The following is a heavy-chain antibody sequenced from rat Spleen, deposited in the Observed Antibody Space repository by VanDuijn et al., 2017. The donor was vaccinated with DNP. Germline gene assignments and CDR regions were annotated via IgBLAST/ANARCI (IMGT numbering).Heavy chain of an antibody. CDR2: MWSDGDT. J-gene: IGHJ4*01. D-gene: IGHD1-2*01. Sequence: QVQLKESGPGLVQPSQTLSLTCSVSGFSLTTYHVHWVRQPPGKGLEWMGVMWSDGDTSYNSALKSRLSINRDTSKSQVFLRMNSLQSEDTATYYCARDLYIARPKGAMDAWGQGTSVTVSS. V-gene: IGHV2-32*01. CDR1: GFSLTTYH. CDR3: ARDLYIARPKGAMDA.